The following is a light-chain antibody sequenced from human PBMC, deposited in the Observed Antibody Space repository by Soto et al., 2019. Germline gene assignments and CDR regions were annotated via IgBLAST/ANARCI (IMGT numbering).Light chain of an antibody. CDR2: AAS. CDR1: QSVSSS. J-gene: IGKJ2*01. Sequence: EIVLTQSPATLSLSPGERATLSCRASQSVSSSLAWYQQKPGQAPRLPIYAASARATGIPARFSGSGSGTDFTLTISSLQSEDFAVYYCQQYNNWPYTFGQGTKVDIK. V-gene: IGKV3-15*01. CDR3: QQYNNWPYT.